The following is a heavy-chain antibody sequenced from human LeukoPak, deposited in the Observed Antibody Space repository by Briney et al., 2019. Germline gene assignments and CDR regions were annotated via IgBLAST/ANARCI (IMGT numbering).Heavy chain of an antibody. D-gene: IGHD2-15*01. Sequence: ASVKVSCKASGGTFSSHAISWVRQAPGQGLEWMGGIIPIFGTANYAQKFQGRVTITADESTSTAYMELSSLRSEDTAVYYCARDRYCSGGSCYSAGWFDPWGQGTLVTVSS. CDR3: ARDRYCSGGSCYSAGWFDP. J-gene: IGHJ5*02. CDR2: IIPIFGTA. CDR1: GGTFSSHA. V-gene: IGHV1-69*13.